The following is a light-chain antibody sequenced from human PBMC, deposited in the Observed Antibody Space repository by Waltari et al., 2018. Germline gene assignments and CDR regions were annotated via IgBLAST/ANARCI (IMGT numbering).Light chain of an antibody. Sequence: EIMMTQSPATLSVSPGERATLSCRASQSVSSNLAWYQQRPGQAPRLLIHGASTRATGIPARFSGSGSGTEFTLTISSLQSEDFAVYHCQQYNEWPRTFGQGTKVEIK. CDR1: QSVSSN. CDR3: QQYNEWPRT. J-gene: IGKJ1*01. V-gene: IGKV3-15*01. CDR2: GAS.